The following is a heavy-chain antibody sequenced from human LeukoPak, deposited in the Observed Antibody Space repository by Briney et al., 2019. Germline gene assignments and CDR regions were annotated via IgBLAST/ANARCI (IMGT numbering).Heavy chain of an antibody. CDR3: ARRGYSSSISYYYYYMDV. CDR1: GGSISSYY. CDR2: IYTSGST. J-gene: IGHJ6*03. V-gene: IGHV4-4*09. Sequence: SETLSLTCTVSGGSISSYYWSWIRQPPGKGLEWIGYIYTSGSTNYNPSLKSRVTISVDTSKNQFSLKLNSVTAADTAVYYCARRGYSSSISYYYYYMDVWGKGTTVTVSS. D-gene: IGHD6-6*01.